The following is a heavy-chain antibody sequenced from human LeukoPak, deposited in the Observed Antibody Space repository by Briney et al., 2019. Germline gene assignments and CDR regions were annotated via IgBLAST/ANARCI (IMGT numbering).Heavy chain of an antibody. V-gene: IGHV1-69*13. CDR1: GGTFSSYA. CDR3: ARANDYGDYAYYFDY. D-gene: IGHD4-17*01. Sequence: SVKVSCKASGGTFSSYAISWVRQAPGQGLEWMGGIIPIFGTANYAQKFQGRVTITADESTSTAYMELSSLRSEDTAVYYCARANDYGDYAYYFDYWGQGTLVTVST. J-gene: IGHJ4*02. CDR2: IIPIFGTA.